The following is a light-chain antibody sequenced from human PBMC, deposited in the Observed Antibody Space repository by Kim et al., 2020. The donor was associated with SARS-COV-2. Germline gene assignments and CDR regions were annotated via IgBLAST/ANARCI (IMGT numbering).Light chain of an antibody. CDR3: LQHSTYPIT. CDR1: QDIRND. V-gene: IGKV1-17*01. J-gene: IGKJ5*01. Sequence: ASVGDRVTSTCRACQDIRNDLGWYQQNPGRAPKLLIYGASSLQSGVPSRFSGSGSGTEFTLTISSVQPEDFATYFCLQHSTYPITFGQGTRLEIK. CDR2: GAS.